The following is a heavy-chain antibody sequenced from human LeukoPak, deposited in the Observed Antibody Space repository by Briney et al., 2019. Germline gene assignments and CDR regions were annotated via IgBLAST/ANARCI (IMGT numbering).Heavy chain of an antibody. CDR2: ISGSGGST. J-gene: IGHJ3*02. CDR1: GLTFSSYA. V-gene: IGHV3-23*01. CDR3: GRGGDGIDN. Sequence: GGSLRLSCAASGLTFSSYAMSWVRQAPGKGLEWVSAISGSGGSTYYADSVKGRFTISRDNAKNTMYLQMNSLRAEDTAVYFCGRGGDGIDNWGQGTTVIVSS.